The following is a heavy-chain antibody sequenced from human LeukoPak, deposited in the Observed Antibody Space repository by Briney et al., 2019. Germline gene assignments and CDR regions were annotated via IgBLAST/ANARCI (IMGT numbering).Heavy chain of an antibody. V-gene: IGHV4-59*08. CDR3: ASLHYDADAFDT. D-gene: IGHD3-22*01. J-gene: IGHJ3*02. CDR1: GVSISNYY. CDR2: IYSTGST. Sequence: SETLALTCTVSGVSISNYYWSWIRQPPGKGLEWIGHIYSTGSTTYSPSLKSRFIMSADTSKSQFSLKVTSVTAADTAVYYCASLHYDADAFDTWGQGTMVTVSS.